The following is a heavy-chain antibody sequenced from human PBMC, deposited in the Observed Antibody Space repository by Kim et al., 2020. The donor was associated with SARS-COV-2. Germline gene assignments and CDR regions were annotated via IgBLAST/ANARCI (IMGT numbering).Heavy chain of an antibody. CDR3: ARDSKAACPIQWFDP. J-gene: IGHJ5*02. D-gene: IGHD6-6*01. Sequence: SVKCRFTISRDNAKNSLYLQMNSLRAEDTAVYYCARDSKAACPIQWFDPWGQGTLVTVPS. V-gene: IGHV3-21*01.